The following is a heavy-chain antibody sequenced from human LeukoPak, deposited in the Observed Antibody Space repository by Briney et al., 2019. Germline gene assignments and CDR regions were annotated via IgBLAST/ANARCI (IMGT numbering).Heavy chain of an antibody. Sequence: PGGSLRLACAASGFTFSSYAMSWVRQAPGKGLEWVSAISGSGGSTYYADSVKGRFTISRDNSKNPLYLQMNSLRAEDTAVYYCASLSTSEGYYGMDVWGQGTTVTVSS. J-gene: IGHJ6*02. CDR1: GFTFSSYA. CDR3: ASLSTSEGYYGMDV. D-gene: IGHD2/OR15-2a*01. CDR2: ISGSGGST. V-gene: IGHV3-23*01.